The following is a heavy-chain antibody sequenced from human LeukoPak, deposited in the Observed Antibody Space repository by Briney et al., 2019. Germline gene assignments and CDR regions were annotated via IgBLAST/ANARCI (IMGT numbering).Heavy chain of an antibody. CDR1: GGSIGNFY. J-gene: IGHJ6*03. CDR2: IYNSAYT. D-gene: IGHD3-10*01. V-gene: IGHV4-59*12. CDR3: ARGPDYYGSVSYFGYYYYYYMDV. Sequence: SETPSLTCTVSGGSIGNFYWNWIRQPPGKGLEWIGYIYNSAYTQYKPSLKSRVTISVDTSKNQFSLKLSSVTAADTAVYYCARGPDYYGSVSYFGYYYYYYMDVWGKGTTATVSS.